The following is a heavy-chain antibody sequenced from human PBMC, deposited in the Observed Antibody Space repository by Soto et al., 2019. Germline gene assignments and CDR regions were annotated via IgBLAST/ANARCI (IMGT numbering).Heavy chain of an antibody. CDR3: ARFPSQWPDPHLFDY. CDR2: IYYTGVT. D-gene: IGHD6-19*01. Sequence: SETLSLTCTVSGASLHIGGYYWAWIRQNPGKGLEWIGYIYYTGVTYYNPSLGSRVNISVDTSKNQFSLKLSSVTAADTAVYYCARFPSQWPDPHLFDYWGQGTMGTVS. CDR1: GASLHIGGYY. V-gene: IGHV4-31*03. J-gene: IGHJ4*02.